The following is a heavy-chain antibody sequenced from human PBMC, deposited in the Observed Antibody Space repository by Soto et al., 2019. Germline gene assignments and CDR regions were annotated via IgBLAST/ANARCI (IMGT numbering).Heavy chain of an antibody. J-gene: IGHJ4*02. CDR3: ASSYYGDPLDY. CDR2: IYCSGST. D-gene: IGHD4-17*01. Sequence: SETLSLTCTVSGGSISSGGYYWSWIRQHPGKGLEWIGYIYCSGSTYYNPSLKSRVTISVDTSKNQFSLKLSSVTAADTAVYYCASSYYGDPLDYWGQGTLVTVSS. CDR1: GGSISSGGYY. V-gene: IGHV4-31*03.